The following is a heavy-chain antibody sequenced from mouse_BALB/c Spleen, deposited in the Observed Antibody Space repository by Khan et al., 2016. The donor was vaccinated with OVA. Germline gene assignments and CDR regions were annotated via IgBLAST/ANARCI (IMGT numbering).Heavy chain of an antibody. CDR2: ISYSGNT. D-gene: IGHD1-1*01. J-gene: IGHJ2*01. V-gene: IGHV3-2*02. CDR1: GYSITSDYA. CDR3: ARVYWGAFDY. Sequence: VQLKESGPGLVKPSQSLSLTCTVTGYSITSDYAWNWIRQFPGNKLEWMGIISYSGNTNYTPSLKSRISITRDTSKNQFFLQLNSVTTEDTASYYCARVYWGAFDYWGQGTTLTVSS.